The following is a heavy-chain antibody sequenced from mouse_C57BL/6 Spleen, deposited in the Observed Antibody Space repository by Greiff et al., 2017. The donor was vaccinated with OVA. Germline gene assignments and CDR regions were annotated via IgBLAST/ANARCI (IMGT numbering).Heavy chain of an antibody. V-gene: IGHV1-82*01. CDR1: GYAFSSSW. Sequence: VQLQQSGPELVKPGASVKISCKASGYAFSSSWMNWVKQRPGKGLEWIGRIYPGDGDTNYNGKFKGKATLTADKSSSTAYMQLSSLTSEDSAVYFCAREGYYGSSPFYAMDYWGQGTSVTVSS. CDR2: IYPGDGDT. D-gene: IGHD1-1*01. J-gene: IGHJ4*01. CDR3: AREGYYGSSPFYAMDY.